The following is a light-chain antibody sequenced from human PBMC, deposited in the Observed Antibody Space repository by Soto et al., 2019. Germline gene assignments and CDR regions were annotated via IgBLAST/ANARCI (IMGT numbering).Light chain of an antibody. CDR3: QEYDGAPPIT. CDR1: QSVSSY. J-gene: IGKJ5*01. V-gene: IGKV3-20*01. Sequence: EIVLTQSPGTLSLSPGQRATLSCRASQSVSSYLAWFQQKPGQAPRLLIFDASNRPTGTPERFSGSGSGTDFTLTISRLEPEDFAVYYCQEYDGAPPITFGLGTRLEI. CDR2: DAS.